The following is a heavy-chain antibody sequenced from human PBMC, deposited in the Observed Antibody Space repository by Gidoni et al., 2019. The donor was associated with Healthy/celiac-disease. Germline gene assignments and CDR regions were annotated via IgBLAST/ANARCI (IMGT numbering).Heavy chain of an antibody. Sequence: QLQLQESGSGLVKPSQTLSLTCAVSGCSISSGGSSWSCIRQPPGKGLEWIGYIYHSGSTYYNPSLKSRVTISVDRSKNQFSLKLSSVTAADTAVYYCAGVTVTTDGWFDPWGQGTLVTVSS. CDR2: IYHSGST. J-gene: IGHJ5*02. CDR1: GCSISSGGSS. V-gene: IGHV4-30-2*01. CDR3: AGVTVTTDGWFDP. D-gene: IGHD4-4*01.